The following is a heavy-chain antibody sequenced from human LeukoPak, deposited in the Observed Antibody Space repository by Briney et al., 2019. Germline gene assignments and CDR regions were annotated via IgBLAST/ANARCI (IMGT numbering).Heavy chain of an antibody. D-gene: IGHD3-3*01. CDR1: GFTFSSYS. CDR3: ARGSGLDY. J-gene: IGHJ4*02. V-gene: IGHV3-48*01. Sequence: PGGSLRLSCAASGFTFSSYSMNWVRQAPGKGLEWVSYISSSSSTIYYADSVKGRFTISRDNAKNSLYLQTNSLRAEDTAVYYCARGSGLDYWGQGALVTVSS. CDR2: ISSSSSTI.